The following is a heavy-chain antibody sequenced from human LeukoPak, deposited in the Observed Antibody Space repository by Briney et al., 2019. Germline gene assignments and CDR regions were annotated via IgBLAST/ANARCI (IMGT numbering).Heavy chain of an antibody. D-gene: IGHD3-3*01. CDR2: IKQDGSEK. CDR3: ARGFLEWLLSYYYYYYMDV. V-gene: IGHV3-7*04. Sequence: GGSLRLSCAASGFTFSSYWMSWVRQAPGKGLEWVANIKQDGSEKYYVDSVKGRFTISRDNAKNSLYLQMNSLRAEDTAVYYCARGFLEWLLSYYYYYYMDVWGKGTTVTVSS. J-gene: IGHJ6*03. CDR1: GFTFSSYW.